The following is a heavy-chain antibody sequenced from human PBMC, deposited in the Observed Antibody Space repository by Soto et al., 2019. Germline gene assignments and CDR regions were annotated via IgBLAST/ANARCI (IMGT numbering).Heavy chain of an antibody. CDR2: ISSSSSYI. CDR3: ARADPYGAFDI. V-gene: IGHV3-21*01. J-gene: IGHJ3*02. Sequence: GGSLRLSCAASGFTFSSYSMNWVPQAPGKGLEWVSSISSSSSYIYYADSVKGRFTISRDNAKNSLYLQMNSLRADDTAVYYCARADPYGAFDIWGQGTMVTVSS. CDR1: GFTFSSYS. D-gene: IGHD4-17*01.